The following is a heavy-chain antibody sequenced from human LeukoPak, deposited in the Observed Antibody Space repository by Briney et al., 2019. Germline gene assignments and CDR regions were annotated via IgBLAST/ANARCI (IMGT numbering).Heavy chain of an antibody. Sequence: SETLSLTCTVSGGSISGSSYYWGWIRQPPGKGLGWIGYIYYSGSTYYNPSLKSRVTISVDTSKNRFSLKLSSVTAADTAVYYCASEYSSSSNWFDPWGQGTLVTVSS. CDR3: ASEYSSSSNWFDP. CDR1: GGSISGSSYY. J-gene: IGHJ5*02. CDR2: IYYSGST. V-gene: IGHV4-30-4*08. D-gene: IGHD6-6*01.